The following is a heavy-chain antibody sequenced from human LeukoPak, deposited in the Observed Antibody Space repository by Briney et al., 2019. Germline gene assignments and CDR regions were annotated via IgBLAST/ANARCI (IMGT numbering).Heavy chain of an antibody. Sequence: PGGSLRLSCAASGFSFNKYGMHWVRQAPGKGLEWVAFIRNDGSREYYRESVKGRFTISRDNAKDTVYLQMNSLREDETAVYYCAKDVLVVGGEDYHYGMDVWGQGTTVIVSS. D-gene: IGHD1-26*01. CDR1: GFSFNKYG. CDR3: AKDVLVVGGEDYHYGMDV. J-gene: IGHJ6*02. V-gene: IGHV3-30*02. CDR2: IRNDGSRE.